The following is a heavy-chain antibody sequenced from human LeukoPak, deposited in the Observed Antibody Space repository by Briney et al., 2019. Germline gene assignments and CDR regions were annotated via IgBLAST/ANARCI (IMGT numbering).Heavy chain of an antibody. D-gene: IGHD3-3*01. CDR1: GFTVSSNY. V-gene: IGHV3-53*01. Sequence: PGGSLRLSCAASGFTVSSNYVSWVRQAPGKGLEWVSIIYSAGNTYYADSVKGRFTISRDNSKNTLYLQMNSLRAEDTAVYYCASWSGYNYYYYGMDVWGLGTTVTVSS. J-gene: IGHJ6*02. CDR3: ASWSGYNYYYYGMDV. CDR2: IYSAGNT.